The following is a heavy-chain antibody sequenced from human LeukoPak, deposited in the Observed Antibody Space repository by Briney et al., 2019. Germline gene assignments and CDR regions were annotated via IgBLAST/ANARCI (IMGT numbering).Heavy chain of an antibody. D-gene: IGHD3-22*01. CDR1: GGSISSYY. Sequence: PSETLSLTCTVSGGSISSYYWSWIRQPPGKGLEWIGYIYYSGSTNYNPSLKSRVTISVDTSKNQFSLKLSSVTAADTAMYYCARDGGGYDYWGQGILVTVSS. CDR3: ARDGGGYDY. J-gene: IGHJ4*02. CDR2: IYYSGST. V-gene: IGHV4-59*01.